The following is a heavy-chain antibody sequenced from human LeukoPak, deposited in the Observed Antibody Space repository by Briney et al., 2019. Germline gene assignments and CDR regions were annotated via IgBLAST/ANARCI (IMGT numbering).Heavy chain of an antibody. CDR2: IQYDGSNQ. Sequence: GGSLRLSCAASRFTFSSYGMHWVRQAPGKGLEWVAYIQYDGSNQHYADSVKGRFSISRDSSKNILYLQMNSLRAEDTAVYYCARGARLTMVRGVIRYSYMDVWGKGTTVTISS. CDR1: RFTFSSYG. V-gene: IGHV3-30*02. J-gene: IGHJ6*03. D-gene: IGHD3-10*01. CDR3: ARGARLTMVRGVIRYSYMDV.